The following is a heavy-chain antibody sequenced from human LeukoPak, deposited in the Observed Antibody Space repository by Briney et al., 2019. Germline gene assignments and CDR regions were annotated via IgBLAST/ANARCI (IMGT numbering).Heavy chain of an antibody. V-gene: IGHV4-61*01. CDR1: GGSVSSSSYY. Sequence: SETLSLTCTVSGGSVSSSSYYWSWIRQPPGKGLEWIGYIYYSGSTNYNPSLKSRVTISVDTSKNQFSLKLSSVTAADTAVYYCARASRGNCSGGSCYLRFYFDYWGQGTLVTVSS. J-gene: IGHJ4*02. CDR3: ARASRGNCSGGSCYLRFYFDY. D-gene: IGHD2-15*01. CDR2: IYYSGST.